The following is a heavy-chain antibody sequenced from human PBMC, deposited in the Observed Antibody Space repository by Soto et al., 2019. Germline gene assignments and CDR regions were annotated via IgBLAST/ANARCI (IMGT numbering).Heavy chain of an antibody. CDR1: GDTSTIYT. Sequence: QVQLVQSGAEVKKPGASLRVSCETSGDTSTIYTITWVRQAPGQGLQWMGRIVPLLRITNYAQEFQGRLTXTADSSTSSAPLELASLTSEDTAVYYCATDKFGAGRVGVHSWGQGTLVIVSS. V-gene: IGHV1-69*08. J-gene: IGHJ5*02. CDR3: ATDKFGAGRVGVHS. D-gene: IGHD3-10*01. CDR2: IVPLLRIT.